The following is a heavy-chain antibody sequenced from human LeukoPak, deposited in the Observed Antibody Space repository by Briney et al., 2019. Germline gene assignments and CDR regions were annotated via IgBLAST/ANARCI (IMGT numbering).Heavy chain of an antibody. CDR3: ARHHDPHYYDSSGYYDY. Sequence: ASVKVSCKASGYTFTSYDISWVRQAPGQGPEWMGWISAYSGNTNYAQKLQGRVTMTTDTSTSTAYMELRSLRSDDTAVYYCARHHDPHYYDSSGYYDYWGQGTLVTVSS. D-gene: IGHD3-22*01. J-gene: IGHJ4*02. V-gene: IGHV1-18*01. CDR2: ISAYSGNT. CDR1: GYTFTSYD.